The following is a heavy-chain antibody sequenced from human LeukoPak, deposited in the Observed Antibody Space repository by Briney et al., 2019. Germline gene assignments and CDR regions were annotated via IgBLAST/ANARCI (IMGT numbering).Heavy chain of an antibody. V-gene: IGHV4-59*01. D-gene: IGHD3-3*01. CDR3: ASRSSIWSGYQDTLYYFDS. J-gene: IGHJ4*02. CDR2: IYYSGST. CDR1: GGSISSYY. Sequence: SETLSLTCTVSGGSISSYYWSWIRQPPGKRLEWIGHIYYSGSTNYNPSLKSRVTISVDTSKNQFSLKLSSVTAADTAVYYCASRSSIWSGYQDTLYYFDSWGQGTLVTVSS.